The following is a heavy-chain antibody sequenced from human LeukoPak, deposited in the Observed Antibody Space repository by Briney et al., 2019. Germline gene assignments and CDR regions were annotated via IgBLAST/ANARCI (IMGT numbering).Heavy chain of an antibody. CDR2: IIPIFGTA. J-gene: IGHJ6*03. Sequence: SVKVSCKASRGTFSSYTVSWVRQAPGQGLEWMGGIIPIFGTANYAQKFQGRVTITADKSTSTAYMELSSLRSEDTAVYYCARDPNPTTTPRPYYYYYMDVWGKGTTVTISS. V-gene: IGHV1-69*06. CDR3: ARDPNPTTTPRPYYYYYMDV. CDR1: RGTFSSYT. D-gene: IGHD4-11*01.